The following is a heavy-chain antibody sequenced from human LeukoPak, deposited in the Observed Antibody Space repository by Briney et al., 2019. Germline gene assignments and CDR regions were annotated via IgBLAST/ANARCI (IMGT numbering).Heavy chain of an antibody. Sequence: GGSLRLSCAASGFIFSNYGMHWVRQAPGKGLEWVAFIQYSGNTKNYAESVKGRFTISRDNSKNTLYLQMNSLRVEDTAVYYCARDPRDGYGGLDYWGQGTLVTVSS. J-gene: IGHJ4*02. CDR2: IQYSGNTK. D-gene: IGHD5-24*01. CDR3: ARDPRDGYGGLDY. V-gene: IGHV3-30*02. CDR1: GFIFSNYG.